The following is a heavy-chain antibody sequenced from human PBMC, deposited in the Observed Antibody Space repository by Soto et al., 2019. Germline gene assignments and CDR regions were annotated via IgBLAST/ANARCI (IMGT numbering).Heavy chain of an antibody. CDR3: ARTQGYSSSWYLGGFDY. V-gene: IGHV4-59*01. D-gene: IGHD6-13*01. CDR2: IYYSGST. J-gene: IGHJ4*02. Sequence: PSETLSLTCTVSGGSISSYYWSWIRQPPGKGLEWIGSIYYSGSTNYNPSLKSRVTISVGTSKNQFSLKLSSVTAADTAVYYCARTQGYSSSWYLGGFDYWGQGTLVTVSS. CDR1: GGSISSYY.